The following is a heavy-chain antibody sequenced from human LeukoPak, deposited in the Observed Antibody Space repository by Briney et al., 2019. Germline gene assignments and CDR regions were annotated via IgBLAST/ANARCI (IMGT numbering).Heavy chain of an antibody. J-gene: IGHJ5*02. D-gene: IGHD3-10*01. Sequence: SETLSLTCAVSGYSISSGYYWGWIRQPPGKGLEWIGSVYRSGTTYYNPSLKSRVTISIDTSKNQFSLNLSSVTAAGTAVYYCARLPYYYGSGSWFDPWGQGTLVTVSS. CDR2: VYRSGTT. CDR1: GYSISSGYY. V-gene: IGHV4-38-2*01. CDR3: ARLPYYYGSGSWFDP.